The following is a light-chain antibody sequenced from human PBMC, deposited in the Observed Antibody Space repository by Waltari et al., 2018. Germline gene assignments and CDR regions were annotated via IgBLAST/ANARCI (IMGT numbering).Light chain of an antibody. CDR2: EDN. V-gene: IGLV6-57*04. J-gene: IGLJ3*02. Sequence: NFMLTQPHSVSESPGKTVTLSCTRSSGSIASNYLQWNPQRPGRAPTTVIYEDNQRPSGVPDRFSGSIDSSSNSASPTISGLKTEDEADYYCQSYDSSNWVFGGGTKLTVL. CDR1: SGSIASNY. CDR3: QSYDSSNWV.